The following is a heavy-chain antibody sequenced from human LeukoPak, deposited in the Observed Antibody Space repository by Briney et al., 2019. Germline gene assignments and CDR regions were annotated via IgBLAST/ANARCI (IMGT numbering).Heavy chain of an antibody. J-gene: IGHJ4*02. D-gene: IGHD6-6*01. CDR3: ARDLGSSPGFDY. Sequence: SETLSLTCTASGGSINNYYWNWIRQPAGKGLERIGRIYTSGSTNYNPSLKSRVTMSVDTSKNQFSLKVSFVTAADTAVYYCARDLGSSPGFDYWGQGTLVTVSS. V-gene: IGHV4-4*07. CDR1: GGSINNYY. CDR2: IYTSGST.